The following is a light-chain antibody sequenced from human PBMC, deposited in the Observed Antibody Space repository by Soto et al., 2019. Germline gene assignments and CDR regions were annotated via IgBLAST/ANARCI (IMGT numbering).Light chain of an antibody. J-gene: IGKJ1*01. Sequence: EIVMTQSPATLSVSPGERATLSCRASQSVSSNLAWYQRKPGQAPRLLIYGASTRATGVSARFSGSGSGTEFILTISSLQSEDFAVYYCQQYNNWPPWTCGQGTKVEFK. CDR2: GAS. CDR3: QQYNNWPPWT. V-gene: IGKV3-15*01. CDR1: QSVSSN.